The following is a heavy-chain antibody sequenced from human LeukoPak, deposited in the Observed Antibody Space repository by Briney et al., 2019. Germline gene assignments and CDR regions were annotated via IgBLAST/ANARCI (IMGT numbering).Heavy chain of an antibody. CDR3: ARDVGGHYYYYYGMDV. CDR1: GFTFSTYG. Sequence: PGRSLRLSCAASGFTFSTYGMHWVRQAPGKGLEWVAVISYDGNNKYYADSVKGRFTISRDNSKNTLYLQMNSLRAEDTAVYYCARDVGGHYYYYYGMDVWGQGTTVTVSS. V-gene: IGHV3-30*03. CDR2: ISYDGNNK. J-gene: IGHJ6*02. D-gene: IGHD3-10*01.